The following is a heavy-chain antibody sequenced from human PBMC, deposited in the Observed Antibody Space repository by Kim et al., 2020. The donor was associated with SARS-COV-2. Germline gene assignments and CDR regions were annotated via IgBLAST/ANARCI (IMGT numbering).Heavy chain of an antibody. Sequence: ASVKVSCKASGYTFTSDDINWVRQATGQGLEWMGWMNPNSGNTGYAQKFQGRVTMTRNTSISTAYMELSSLRSEDTAVYYCARGYYYDSSGYYYYYYYMDVWGKGTTVTVSS. J-gene: IGHJ6*03. CDR1: GYTFTSDD. V-gene: IGHV1-8*01. CDR3: ARGYYYDSSGYYYYYYYMDV. D-gene: IGHD3-22*01. CDR2: MNPNSGNT.